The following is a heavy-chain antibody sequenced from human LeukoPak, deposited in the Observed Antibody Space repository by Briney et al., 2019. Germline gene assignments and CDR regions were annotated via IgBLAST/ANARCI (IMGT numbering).Heavy chain of an antibody. V-gene: IGHV4-39*01. CDR3: AQSLGASTGFGNWFDP. D-gene: IGHD3-10*01. Sequence: SETLSLTCTVSGVSISSTSYCWGWIRQPPGKGLEWIGSIYYSGRTYYNPSLKSRLTISVDTPKNQFSLKLSSVTAADTAVYYCAQSLGASTGFGNWFDPWGQGTLVTVSS. CDR2: IYYSGRT. J-gene: IGHJ5*02. CDR1: GVSISSTSYC.